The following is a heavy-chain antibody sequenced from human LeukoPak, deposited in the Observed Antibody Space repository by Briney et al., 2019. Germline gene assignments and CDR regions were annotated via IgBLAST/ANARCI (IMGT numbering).Heavy chain of an antibody. V-gene: IGHV3-74*03. CDR1: GFTFRNHW. CDR3: ARDQRVTGRPDIDY. Sequence: GGSLRLSCSASGFTFRNHWMHWVRQTPGKGLVWVSRISSDGSSTTYADSVKGRFTISRDNAKNTLYLQMNNLRAEDTAMYYCARDQRVTGRPDIDYWGQGTLVIVSS. D-gene: IGHD6-6*01. CDR2: ISSDGSST. J-gene: IGHJ4*02.